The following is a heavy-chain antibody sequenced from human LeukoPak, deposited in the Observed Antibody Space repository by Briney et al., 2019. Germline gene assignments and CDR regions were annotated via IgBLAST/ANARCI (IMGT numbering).Heavy chain of an antibody. V-gene: IGHV1-2*02. J-gene: IGHJ6*02. CDR1: GYTFTGYY. CDR3: ARGGSWYGSYYYGMDV. D-gene: IGHD6-13*01. Sequence: ASVKVSCKASGYTFTGYYMHWVRQAPGQGLEWMGWINPNSGGTNYAQKIQGRVTMTRDTSISTAYMELSRLRSDDTAVYYCARGGSWYGSYYYGMDVWGQGTTVTVSS. CDR2: INPNSGGT.